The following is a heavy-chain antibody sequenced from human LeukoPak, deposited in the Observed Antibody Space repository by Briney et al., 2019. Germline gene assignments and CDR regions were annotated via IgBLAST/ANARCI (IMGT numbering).Heavy chain of an antibody. D-gene: IGHD3-3*01. CDR3: ARSPVPDFWSGYYTFSIDY. CDR1: GFTFSSYA. J-gene: IGHJ4*02. V-gene: IGHV3-30-3*01. CDR2: ISYDGSNK. Sequence: GGSLRLSCAASGFTFSSYAMHWVRQAPGKGLEWVAVISYDGSNKYYADSVKGRFTISRDNSKNTLYLQMNSLRAEDTAVYYCARSPVPDFWSGYYTFSIDYWGQGTLVTVSS.